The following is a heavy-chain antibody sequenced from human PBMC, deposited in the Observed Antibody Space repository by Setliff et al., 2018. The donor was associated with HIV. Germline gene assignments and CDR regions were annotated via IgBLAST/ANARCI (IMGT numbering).Heavy chain of an antibody. CDR1: GFTFSSYS. D-gene: IGHD3-10*01. CDR3: ARILLWFGELDDY. V-gene: IGHV3-48*04. Sequence: TGGSLRLSCAASGFTFSSYSMNWVRQAPGKGLEWISYISSSSSTIYYADSVKGRFTISRDNAKNSLYLQMNSLRAEDTAVYYCARILLWFGELDDYWGQGTLVTVSS. CDR2: ISSSSSTI. J-gene: IGHJ4*02.